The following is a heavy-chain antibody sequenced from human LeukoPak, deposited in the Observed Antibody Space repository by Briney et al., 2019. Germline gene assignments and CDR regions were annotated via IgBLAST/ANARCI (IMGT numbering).Heavy chain of an antibody. CDR1: GLDVSSTY. V-gene: IGHV3-53*01. D-gene: IGHD5-24*01. CDR2: AFVGGDT. CDR3: ARDQLDH. Sequence: PGGSLRLSCASSGLDVSSTYMSWIRQAPGKGLEWFSTAFVGGDTYYAASVKGRFTLSKDSSRNTMFLQMHGLRPEDTAVYYCARDQLDHWGQGTLVAVSP. J-gene: IGHJ4*02.